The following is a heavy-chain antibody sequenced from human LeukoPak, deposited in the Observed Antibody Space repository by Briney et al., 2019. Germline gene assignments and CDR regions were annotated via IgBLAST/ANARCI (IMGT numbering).Heavy chain of an antibody. CDR2: IYPGDSDT. J-gene: IGHJ4*02. D-gene: IGHD1-26*01. CDR3: ARYSGSRPYYFDY. Sequence: PRESLKISCKGSGYSFTSYWIGWVRQMPGKGLEWMGIIYPGDSDTRYSPSFQGQVTISADKSISTAYLQWSSLKASGTAMYYCARYSGSRPYYFDYWGQGTLVTVSS. CDR1: GYSFTSYW. V-gene: IGHV5-51*01.